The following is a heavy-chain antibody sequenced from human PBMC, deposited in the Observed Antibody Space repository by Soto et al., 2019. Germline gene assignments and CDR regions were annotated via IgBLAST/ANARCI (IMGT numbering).Heavy chain of an antibody. Sequence: SVKVSCKASEGTFGSHGIAWVRQAPGQGLEWMGGFIAMLGTPTYAKKVQGRATITADESLTSSYLELRSLRSEDTAVYFCARGAMANFDFWGQGTVVTVSS. CDR2: FIAMLGTP. CDR3: ARGAMANFDF. CDR1: EGTFGSHG. V-gene: IGHV1-69*13. D-gene: IGHD5-18*01. J-gene: IGHJ4*02.